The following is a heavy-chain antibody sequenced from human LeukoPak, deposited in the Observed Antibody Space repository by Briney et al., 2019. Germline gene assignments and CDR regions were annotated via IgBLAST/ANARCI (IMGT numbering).Heavy chain of an antibody. D-gene: IGHD3-10*01. CDR1: GYTFTSYD. CDR2: MNPNSGNT. CDR3: ARGLSLVRGSLFGY. Sequence: ASVKVSRKASGYTFTSYDINWVRQATGQGLEWMGWMNPNSGNTGYAQKFQGRVTITRNTSISTAYMELSSLRSEDTAVYYCARGLSLVRGSLFGYWGQGTLVTVSS. V-gene: IGHV1-8*03. J-gene: IGHJ4*02.